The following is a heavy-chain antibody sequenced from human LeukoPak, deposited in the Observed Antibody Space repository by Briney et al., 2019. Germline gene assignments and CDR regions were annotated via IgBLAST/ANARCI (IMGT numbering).Heavy chain of an antibody. J-gene: IGHJ5*02. Sequence: GASVKVSCKASGYTFSSYAISWVRQAPGQGLEWMGWISAYNGNTNYAQKLQGRVTMTTDTSTSTAYMELRSLRSDDTAVYYCARSVGSGSYNWFDPWGQGTLVTVSS. V-gene: IGHV1-18*01. CDR1: GYTFSSYA. CDR3: ARSVGSGSYNWFDP. D-gene: IGHD1-26*01. CDR2: ISAYNGNT.